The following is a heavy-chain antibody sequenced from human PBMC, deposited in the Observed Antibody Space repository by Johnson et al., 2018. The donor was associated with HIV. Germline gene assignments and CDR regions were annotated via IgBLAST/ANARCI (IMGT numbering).Heavy chain of an antibody. CDR1: GFTFSSYA. CDR2: ISYDGSNE. D-gene: IGHD3-22*01. J-gene: IGHJ3*02. CDR3: AKDRAEVVVVHDALDM. V-gene: IGHV3-30*04. Sequence: VLLVESGGGVVQPGRSLRLSCAASGFTFSSYAMHWVRQAPGKGLEWVAVISYDGSNEYYGDSVKGRFSISRDNSKKKLYLQMNSLRPEDTAVYYCAKDRAEVVVVHDALDMWGQGTMVTVSS.